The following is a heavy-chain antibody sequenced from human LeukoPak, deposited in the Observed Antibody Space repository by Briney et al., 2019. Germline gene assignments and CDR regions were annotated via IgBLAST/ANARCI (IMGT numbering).Heavy chain of an antibody. CDR3: ARGSTVVTAFDI. CDR2: IYHSGST. CDR1: GGSISSSNW. D-gene: IGHD4-23*01. V-gene: IGHV4-4*02. Sequence: SETLSLTCAVSGGSISSSNWWSWVRQPPGKGLEWIGEIYHSGSTNHNPSPKSRVTISVDKSKNQFSLKLSSVTAADTAVYYCARGSTVVTAFDIWGQGTMVTVSS. J-gene: IGHJ3*02.